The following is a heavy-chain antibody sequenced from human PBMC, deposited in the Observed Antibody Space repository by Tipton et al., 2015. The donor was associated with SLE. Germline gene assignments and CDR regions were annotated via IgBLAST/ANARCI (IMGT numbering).Heavy chain of an antibody. CDR3: ARRGYTTPLFQH. Sequence: GLVKPSETLSLTCTVSGASISSHYWSWVRQPPGKALEWMGHIYYSGSTNYNPSLKSRVTISVDTSKNHFSLRLSSVTAADAAVYYCARRGYTTPLFQHWGQGSPVIVSS. V-gene: IGHV4-59*11. CDR1: GASISSHY. J-gene: IGHJ1*01. CDR2: IYYSGST. D-gene: IGHD3-16*02.